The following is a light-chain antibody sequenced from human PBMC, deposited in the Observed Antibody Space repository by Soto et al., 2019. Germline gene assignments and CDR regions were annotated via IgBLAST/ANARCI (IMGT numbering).Light chain of an antibody. CDR1: QSVSSGY. J-gene: IGKJ4*01. CDR3: QQRSNRLT. CDR2: DAS. Sequence: IVLTQSPGTLSLSPGESATLSCRASQSVSSGYLAWYQQKPGQAPRLLIYDASNRATGIPARFSGSGSGTDFTLTISSLEPEDSAVYYCQQRSNRLTFGGGTKV. V-gene: IGKV3D-20*02.